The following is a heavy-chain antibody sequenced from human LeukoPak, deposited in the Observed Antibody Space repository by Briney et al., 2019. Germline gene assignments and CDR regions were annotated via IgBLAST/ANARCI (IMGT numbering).Heavy chain of an antibody. CDR2: ISSSSSTI. D-gene: IGHD3-10*01. J-gene: IGHJ4*02. CDR1: GFTFSSYN. V-gene: IGHV3-48*01. CDR3: ARSVMVRGVIIPFDY. Sequence: PGGSLRLSCAASGFTFSSYNMNWVRQAPGKGLEWVSYISSSSSTIYYADSVKGRFTISRDNAKNSLYLQMNSLRAEDTAVYYCARSVMVRGVIIPFDYWGQGTLVTVSS.